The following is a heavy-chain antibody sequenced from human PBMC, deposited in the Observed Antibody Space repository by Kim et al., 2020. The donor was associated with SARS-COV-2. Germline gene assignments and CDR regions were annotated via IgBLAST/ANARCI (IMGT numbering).Heavy chain of an antibody. CDR3: AREEVVAASAFDI. Sequence: NPSDKSRCNISVDTAKNQCSLKLSSVTAADTAVYYCAREEVVAASAFDIWGQGTMVTVSS. D-gene: IGHD2-15*01. V-gene: IGHV4-59*01. J-gene: IGHJ3*02.